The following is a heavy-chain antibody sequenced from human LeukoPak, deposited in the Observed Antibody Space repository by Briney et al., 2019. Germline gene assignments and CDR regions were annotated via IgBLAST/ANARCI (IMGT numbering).Heavy chain of an antibody. D-gene: IGHD1-7*01. J-gene: IGHJ4*02. CDR2: IKQDGSDK. CDR3: AKEKTTGTYYVDY. Sequence: GGSLRLSCAASGFTFSSYWMSWVRRAPGKGLELVANIKQDGSDKYYVDSVKGRFTISRDNAKNSVYLQMNSLRAEDTAVYYCAKEKTTGTYYVDYWGQGTLVTVSS. V-gene: IGHV3-7*01. CDR1: GFTFSSYW.